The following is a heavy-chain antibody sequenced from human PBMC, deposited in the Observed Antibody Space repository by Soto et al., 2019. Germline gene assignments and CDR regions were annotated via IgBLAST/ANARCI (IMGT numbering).Heavy chain of an antibody. D-gene: IGHD1-26*01. CDR2: INPNADTT. CDR1: GYSFTDYF. V-gene: IGHV1-46*01. Sequence: ASVKVSCKTSGYSFTDYFIHWVRQAPGQGLEWMGIINPNADTTNYAQKFQGRVTVTRDTSTSTVYMEFRSLRSEDTAVYFCAREFGGSRVFDHWGQGTLVTV. J-gene: IGHJ4*02. CDR3: AREFGGSRVFDH.